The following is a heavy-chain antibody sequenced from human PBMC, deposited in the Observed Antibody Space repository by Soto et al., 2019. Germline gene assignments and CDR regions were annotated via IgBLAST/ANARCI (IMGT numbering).Heavy chain of an antibody. V-gene: IGHV1-3*01. J-gene: IGHJ4*02. CDR3: ARGPDIVVVPAASLPHY. D-gene: IGHD2-2*01. Sequence: ASVKVSCKASGYTFTSYAMHWVRQAPGQRLEWMGWINAGNGNTKYSQKFQGRVTITRDTSTSTAYMELRSLRSDDTAVYYCARGPDIVVVPAASLPHYWGQGTLVTVSS. CDR1: GYTFTSYA. CDR2: INAGNGNT.